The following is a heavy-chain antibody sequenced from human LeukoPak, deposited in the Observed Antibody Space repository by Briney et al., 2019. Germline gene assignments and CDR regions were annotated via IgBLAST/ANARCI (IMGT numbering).Heavy chain of an antibody. V-gene: IGHV4-59*01. Sequence: ASETLSLTCTVSGGSISRYYWSWIRQPPGKGLEWIGCIYYSGSTNYNPSLKSRVTISVDTSKNQFSLKLSSVTAADTAVYYCARDMNLGGFDYWGQGTLVTVSS. J-gene: IGHJ4*02. CDR2: IYYSGST. CDR1: GGSISRYY. D-gene: IGHD2-15*01. CDR3: ARDMNLGGFDY.